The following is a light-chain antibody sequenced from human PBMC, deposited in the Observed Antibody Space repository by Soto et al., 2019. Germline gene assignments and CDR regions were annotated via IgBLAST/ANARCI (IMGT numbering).Light chain of an antibody. CDR2: DAS. V-gene: IGKV1-5*01. J-gene: IGKJ1*01. CDR1: QGIGGW. Sequence: DIRMPQSPSTLSASVGDRLSITCRASQGIGGWLAWYQQKPGKDPKPLIYDASSLESGVPSRFSGSGSETEFTLTISSLRPDDFATYYCQQYNSYWTFGQGTRWIS. CDR3: QQYNSYWT.